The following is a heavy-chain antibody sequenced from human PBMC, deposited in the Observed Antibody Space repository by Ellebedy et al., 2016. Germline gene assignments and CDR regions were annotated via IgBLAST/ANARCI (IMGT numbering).Heavy chain of an antibody. J-gene: IGHJ4*02. CDR2: IYHSGST. CDR3: ARTLTGYSKTRTLYY. Sequence: SETLSLTXAVSGGSISSSNWWSWVRQPPGKGLDWIGEIYHSGSTNYNPSLKSRVTISVDKSKNQFSLKLSSVTAADTAVYYCARTLTGYSKTRTLYYWGQGTLVTVSS. D-gene: IGHD3-9*01. CDR1: GGSISSSNW. V-gene: IGHV4-4*02.